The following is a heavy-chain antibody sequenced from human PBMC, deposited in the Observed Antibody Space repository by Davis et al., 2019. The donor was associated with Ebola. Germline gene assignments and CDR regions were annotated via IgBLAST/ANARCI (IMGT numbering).Heavy chain of an antibody. J-gene: IGHJ6*02. D-gene: IGHD2-15*01. CDR3: ARDFLVVVDVYYYYYGMDV. Sequence: GESLKISCAASGFTFSSYSMNWVRQAPGKGLEWVSYISSSGSTIYYADSVKGRFTISRDNAKNSLYLQMNSLRAEDTAVYYCARDFLVVVDVYYYYYGMDVWGQGTTVTVSS. CDR1: GFTFSSYS. CDR2: ISSSGSTI. V-gene: IGHV3-48*04.